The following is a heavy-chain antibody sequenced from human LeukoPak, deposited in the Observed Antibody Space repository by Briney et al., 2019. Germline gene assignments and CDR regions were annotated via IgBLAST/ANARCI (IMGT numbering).Heavy chain of an antibody. CDR2: MSPNSGNT. D-gene: IGHD2-2*01. V-gene: IGHV1-8*01. CDR3: ARGRSCSSTSCYLPPYYYYGMDV. Sequence: ASVKVSCKASGYTFTSYDINWVRQATGQGLEWMGWMSPNSGNTGYAQKFQGRVTMTRNTSISTAYMELSSLRSEDTAVYYCARGRSCSSTSCYLPPYYYYGMDVWGQGTTVTVSS. CDR1: GYTFTSYD. J-gene: IGHJ6*02.